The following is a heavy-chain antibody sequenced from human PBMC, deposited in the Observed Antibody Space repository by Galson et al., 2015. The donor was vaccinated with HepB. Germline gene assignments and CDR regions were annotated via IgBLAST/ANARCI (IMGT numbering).Heavy chain of an antibody. CDR2: IDWDDDK. V-gene: IGHV2-70*01. CDR1: GFSLSTSGMC. D-gene: IGHD3-10*01. CDR3: ARAYYYGSGSYFGAFDI. Sequence: PALVKPTQTLTLTCTFSGFSLSTSGMCVSWIRQPPGKALEWLALIDWDDDKYYSTSLKTRLTISKDTSKNQVVLTMTNMDPVDTATYYCARAYYYGSGSYFGAFDIWGQGTMVTVSS. J-gene: IGHJ3*02.